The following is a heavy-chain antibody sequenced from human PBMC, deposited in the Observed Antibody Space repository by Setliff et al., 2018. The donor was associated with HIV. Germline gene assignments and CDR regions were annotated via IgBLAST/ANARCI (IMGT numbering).Heavy chain of an antibody. CDR1: GHTFTNYD. CDR3: ARGLAVAGKSYYDYYYMDV. J-gene: IGHJ6*03. V-gene: IGHV1-8*01. Sequence: ASVKVSCNPPGHTFTNYDIHWMRRAPGQGLEWMGWMNPNSGVSGYALKFHDRVTMTRDTSISTAYMELSSLRSEDTAVYYCARGLAVAGKSYYDYYYMDVWGKGITFTVSS. CDR2: MNPNSGVS. D-gene: IGHD6-19*01.